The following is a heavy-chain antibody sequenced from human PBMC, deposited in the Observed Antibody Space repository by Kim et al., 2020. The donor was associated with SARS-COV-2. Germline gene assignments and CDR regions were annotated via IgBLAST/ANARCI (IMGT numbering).Heavy chain of an antibody. Sequence: GESLKISCKGSGYSFTSYWIGWVRQMPGKGLEWMGIIYPGDSDTRYSPSFQGQVTISADKSISTAYLQWSSLKASDTAMYYCARSRWFGELLYLYFDYWGQGTLVTVSS. CDR3: ARSRWFGELLYLYFDY. D-gene: IGHD3-10*01. CDR2: IYPGDSDT. J-gene: IGHJ4*02. CDR1: GYSFTSYW. V-gene: IGHV5-51*01.